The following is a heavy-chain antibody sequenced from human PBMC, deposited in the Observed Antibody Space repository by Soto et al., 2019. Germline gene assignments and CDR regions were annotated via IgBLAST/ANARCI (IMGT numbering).Heavy chain of an antibody. D-gene: IGHD1-1*01. CDR2: ISAHNGNT. J-gene: IGHJ4*02. Sequence: QVHLVQSGAEVKKPGASVKVSCQGSGYAFTTYGITWVRQAPGQGLEWMGWISAHNGNTNYAQKLQGRVTVTRDTSTSTAYMELMSLRYDDTAVYYRARGRYGDYWGQGALVTVSS. CDR1: GYAFTTYG. CDR3: ARGRYGDY. V-gene: IGHV1-18*01.